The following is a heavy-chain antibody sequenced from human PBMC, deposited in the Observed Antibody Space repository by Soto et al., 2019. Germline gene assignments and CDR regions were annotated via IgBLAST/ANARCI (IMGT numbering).Heavy chain of an antibody. CDR1: GGSISSGDYY. CDR2: IYDSGST. CDR3: ARDNILGILYGGMDV. V-gene: IGHV4-30-4*01. Sequence: SETLSLTCTVSGGSISSGDYYWSWIRQPPGEGLEWIGYIYDSGSTHYNPSLKSRVTISVDTSKNQFSLKLSSVTAAVPAVYYCARDNILGILYGGMDVWGQGTTVTVSS. D-gene: IGHD3-3*01. J-gene: IGHJ6*02.